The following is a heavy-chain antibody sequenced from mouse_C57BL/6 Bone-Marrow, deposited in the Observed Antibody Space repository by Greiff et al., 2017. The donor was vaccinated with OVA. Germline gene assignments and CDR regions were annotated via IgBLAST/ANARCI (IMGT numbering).Heavy chain of an antibody. D-gene: IGHD1-1*01. CDR1: GFNIKNPY. J-gene: IGHJ2*01. CDR3: ARQFITRYCDY. CDR2: IDPANGNT. Sequence: VQLQQSVAELVRPGASVKLSCTASGFNIKNPYMHWVKQRPEQGLEWIGRIDPANGNTKYAPKFQGKATITADTSSNTAYLQLSSLTSEDTAIYYCARQFITRYCDYWGQGTTLTVSS. V-gene: IGHV14-3*01.